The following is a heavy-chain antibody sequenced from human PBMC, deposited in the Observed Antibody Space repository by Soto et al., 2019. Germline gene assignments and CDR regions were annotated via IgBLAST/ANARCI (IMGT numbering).Heavy chain of an antibody. CDR1: GGSVSSGSYY. Sequence: QVQLQESGPGLVKPSETLSLTCTVSGGSVSSGSYYWSWIRQPPGKGLEWIGYIHYSGSTNYNTSLNSRVTMSVDTPNNHFSLKLPSLPAADTAVYYCATDRAPNGYNHLDYWGQGTLVTLAS. CDR2: IHYSGST. D-gene: IGHD5-12*01. CDR3: ATDRAPNGYNHLDY. V-gene: IGHV4-61*03. J-gene: IGHJ4*02.